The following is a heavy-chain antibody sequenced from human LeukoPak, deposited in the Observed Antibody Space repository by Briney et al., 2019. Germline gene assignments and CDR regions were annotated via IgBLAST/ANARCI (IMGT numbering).Heavy chain of an antibody. CDR3: AREAYCSTTSCLLGGYYYYYMDV. CDR1: GFTFSSYE. Sequence: GGSLRLSCAASGFTFSSYEMNWVRQAPGKGLEWVSYISSSGNTIYYADSVKGRFTISRDNAKNSLDLQMNSLRAEDTAVYYCAREAYCSTTSCLLGGYYYYYMDVWGKGTAVTVSS. V-gene: IGHV3-48*03. D-gene: IGHD2-2*01. CDR2: ISSSGNTI. J-gene: IGHJ6*03.